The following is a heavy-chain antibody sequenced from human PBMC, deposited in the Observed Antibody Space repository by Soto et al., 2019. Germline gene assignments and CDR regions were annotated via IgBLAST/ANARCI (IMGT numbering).Heavy chain of an antibody. J-gene: IGHJ3*02. CDR2: INNGNGDT. CDR1: GYRLRMYA. D-gene: IGHD6-19*01. Sequence: ASVKVSCKASGYRLRMYALHWVRQAPGQRLEWMAWINNGNGDTIHSQKFQGRVIITRDTSANTVYMELRSLTSEDTAVYYCARPAVAYDAFDIWGQGTMVTVSS. CDR3: ARPAVAYDAFDI. V-gene: IGHV1-3*04.